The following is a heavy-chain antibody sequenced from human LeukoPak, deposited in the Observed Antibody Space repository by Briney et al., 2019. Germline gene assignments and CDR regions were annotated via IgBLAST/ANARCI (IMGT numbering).Heavy chain of an antibody. Sequence: GGSLRLSCAASGFSVSDYYMNWVRQAPGKGLEWVSAIDTAGDTYYPGSVKGRFTISRENAKNSLYLQMNSLRAGDTAVYYCARGKYYYDSSGYLAPWGQGTLVTVSS. CDR1: GFSVSDYY. CDR3: ARGKYYYDSSGYLAP. V-gene: IGHV3-13*01. J-gene: IGHJ5*02. D-gene: IGHD3-22*01. CDR2: IDTAGDT.